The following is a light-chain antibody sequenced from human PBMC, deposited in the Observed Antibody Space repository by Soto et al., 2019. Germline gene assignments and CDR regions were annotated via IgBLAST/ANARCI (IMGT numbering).Light chain of an antibody. CDR3: HHYNNWPRT. Sequence: DIQMTQSPSTLSASVGDRVTITCRASQSIGSWLAWYQQKPGKAPKLLIYDVSSLESGVPSRFSGSGSGTEFTLTISSLQSEDFAVYYCHHYNNWPRTFGQGTKVDIK. CDR2: DVS. CDR1: QSIGSW. V-gene: IGKV1-5*01. J-gene: IGKJ1*01.